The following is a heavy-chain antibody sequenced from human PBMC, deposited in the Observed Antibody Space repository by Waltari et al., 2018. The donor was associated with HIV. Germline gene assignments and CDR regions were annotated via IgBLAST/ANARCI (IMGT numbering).Heavy chain of an antibody. CDR1: GFIFTDFA. Sequence: QLLESGGGLVEPGGSLRLSCAASGFIFTDFAMDWVRQAPGKVLEWVSAIRGGGETFYADSVKCRFTISRDNSKNTLYLQMNSLRDDDAAVYYCVKDSGRAADVFDLWGQGTMVTVSS. J-gene: IGHJ3*01. D-gene: IGHD3-10*01. V-gene: IGHV3-23*01. CDR2: IRGGGET. CDR3: VKDSGRAADVFDL.